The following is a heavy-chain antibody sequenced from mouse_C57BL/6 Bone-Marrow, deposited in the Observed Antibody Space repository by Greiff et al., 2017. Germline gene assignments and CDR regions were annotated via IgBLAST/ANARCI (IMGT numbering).Heavy chain of an antibody. V-gene: IGHV5-9*01. CDR2: ISGGGGNT. Sequence: DVKLVESGGGLVKPGGSLKLSCAASGFTFSSYTMSWVRQTPEKRLEWVATISGGGGNTYYPDSVKGRFTISRDNAKNTLYLQMSSLRSEDTALYYCARRLLAMDYWGQGTSVTVSS. J-gene: IGHJ4*01. CDR3: ARRLLAMDY. CDR1: GFTFSSYT.